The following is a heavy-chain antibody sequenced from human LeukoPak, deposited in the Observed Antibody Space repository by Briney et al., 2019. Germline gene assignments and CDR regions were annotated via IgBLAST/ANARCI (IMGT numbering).Heavy chain of an antibody. D-gene: IGHD3-22*01. CDR1: GFTVSSNY. V-gene: IGHV3-53*01. CDR2: IYSGGST. Sequence: PGGSLRLSCAASGFTVSSNYMSWVRQAPGKGLEWVSVIYSGGSTYYADSVKGRFTISRDNAKNSLNLQMNSLRVEDTAVYYCAREDPYDSSGSDPDAFDIWGQGTMVTVSS. J-gene: IGHJ3*02. CDR3: AREDPYDSSGSDPDAFDI.